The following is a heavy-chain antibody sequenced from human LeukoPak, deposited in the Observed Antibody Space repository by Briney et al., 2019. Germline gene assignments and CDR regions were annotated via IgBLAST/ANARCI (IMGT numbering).Heavy chain of an antibody. J-gene: IGHJ4*02. V-gene: IGHV4-59*01. Sequence: SETLSLTCTVSGGSISSYYWSWIRQPPGKGLEWIGYIYYSGSTNYNLSLKSRVTISVDTSKNQFSLKLSSVTAADTAVYYCARTSSGYYSFFDYWGQGTLVTVSS. CDR1: GGSISSYY. CDR3: ARTSSGYYSFFDY. D-gene: IGHD3-22*01. CDR2: IYYSGST.